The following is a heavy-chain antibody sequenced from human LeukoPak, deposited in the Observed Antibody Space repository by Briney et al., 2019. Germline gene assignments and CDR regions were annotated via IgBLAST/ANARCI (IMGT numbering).Heavy chain of an antibody. Sequence: PGRSLRLSCAASGFTFSGYGMHWVRQAPGKGLEWVAVISYDGSYKYYADSVQGRFTISRDNSKNTLYLQMNSLRAEDTAVYYCAGGSHYLDHWGQGTLVTVSS. J-gene: IGHJ4*02. CDR1: GFTFSGYG. V-gene: IGHV3-30*03. CDR2: ISYDGSYK. D-gene: IGHD1-26*01. CDR3: AGGSHYLDH.